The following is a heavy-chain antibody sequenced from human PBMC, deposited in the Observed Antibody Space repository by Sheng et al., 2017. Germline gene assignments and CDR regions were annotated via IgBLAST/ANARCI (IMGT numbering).Heavy chain of an antibody. CDR1: GFTFSDYY. CDR2: ISSSGTTI. D-gene: IGHD1-1*01. CDR3: ARTRNDVFDY. J-gene: IGHJ4*02. Sequence: QVQLVESGGGLVKPGESLRLSCAASGFTFSDYYMTWIRQAPGKGLEWVSYISSSGTTIFYADSVKGRFTVSRDNAKHSLYLQMNSLRAEDTAVYYCARTRNDVFDYWGQGTLVTVSS. V-gene: IGHV3-11*04.